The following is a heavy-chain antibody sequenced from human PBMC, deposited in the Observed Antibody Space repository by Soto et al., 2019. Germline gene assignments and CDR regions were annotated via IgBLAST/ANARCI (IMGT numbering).Heavy chain of an antibody. CDR3: ARGRRVSGSWFDP. CDR2: IYYSGST. J-gene: IGHJ5*02. Sequence: SETLSLTCTVSGGSISSYYWSWIRQPPGKGLEWIGYIYYSGSTNYNPSLKSRVTMSVDTSKNQFSLKLSSVTAADTAVYYCARGRRVSGSWFDPWGQGTLVTVSS. CDR1: GGSISSYY. V-gene: IGHV4-59*01. D-gene: IGHD3-10*01.